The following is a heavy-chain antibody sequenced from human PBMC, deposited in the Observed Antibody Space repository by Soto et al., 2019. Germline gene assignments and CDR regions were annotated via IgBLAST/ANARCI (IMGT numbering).Heavy chain of an antibody. V-gene: IGHV3-23*01. CDR3: AKEGPVVTAISFDY. CDR2: ISGSGFNT. D-gene: IGHD2-21*02. J-gene: IGHJ4*02. CDR1: GFTFGSYA. Sequence: EVQLLESGGGKVQPGGSLRLSCATSGFTFGSYAMSWVRQAPGKGLGWVSLISGSGFNTYYADSVKGRFTISRDNSKNTRYLQMNSLRAEDTAVYYCAKEGPVVTAISFDYWGRGTLVTVSS.